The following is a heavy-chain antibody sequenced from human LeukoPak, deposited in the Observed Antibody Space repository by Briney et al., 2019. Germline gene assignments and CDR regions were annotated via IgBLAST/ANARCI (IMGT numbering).Heavy chain of an antibody. CDR1: AFTFSSIA. Sequence: GGSLRLSCAASAFTFSSIAMTWVRQAPGKGLEWVSTIRSNGETTYNADSVKGRFTISRDNSKNTLYLQLNSLRVEDTAIYYCAKGQELDDGVFDSWGQGTLVTVSS. D-gene: IGHD1-1*01. V-gene: IGHV3-23*01. CDR3: AKGQELDDGVFDS. CDR2: IRSNGETT. J-gene: IGHJ4*02.